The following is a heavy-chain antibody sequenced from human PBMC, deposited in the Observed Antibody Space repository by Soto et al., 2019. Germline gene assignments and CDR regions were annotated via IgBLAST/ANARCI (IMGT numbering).Heavy chain of an antibody. V-gene: IGHV3-66*01. D-gene: IGHD2-2*01. J-gene: IGHJ4*02. Sequence: GGSLRLSCAASGFTVSSNYMSWVRQAPGKGLEWVSVIYSGGSTYYADSVKGRFTISRDNSKNTLYLQMNSLRAEDTAVYYCARDGEQYQLLGYWGQGTLVTVSS. CDR2: IYSGGST. CDR1: GFTVSSNY. CDR3: ARDGEQYQLLGY.